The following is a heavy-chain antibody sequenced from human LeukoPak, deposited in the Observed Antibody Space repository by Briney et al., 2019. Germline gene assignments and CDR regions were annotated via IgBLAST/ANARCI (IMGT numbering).Heavy chain of an antibody. CDR1: GFDFRNYA. J-gene: IGHJ4*02. Sequence: GGSLRLSCVASGFDFRNYAMSWVRQPPGKGLEWVSAISTHGYDTYYADSVKGRFTFSRDNYRNIMYLQMDNLRAEDTAVYFCAKDNHLSGQWQTHCGQGTLVTVSS. CDR2: ISTHGYDT. V-gene: IGHV3-23*01. D-gene: IGHD6-19*01. CDR3: AKDNHLSGQWQTH.